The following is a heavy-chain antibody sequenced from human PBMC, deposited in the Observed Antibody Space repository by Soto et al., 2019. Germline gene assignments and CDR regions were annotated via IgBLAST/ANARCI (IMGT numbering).Heavy chain of an antibody. V-gene: IGHV3-30*03. J-gene: IGHJ4*02. CDR3: VAGQYFTDY. Sequence: QVQVVESGGGVVQPGRSLRLSCSTSGFTFRSYGMHWVRQAPGKGLEWVALISNDGSDKYYADSVKGRFTISRDNSKSTLYLQMNSLRGDDTAIYYCVAGQYFTDYWGQGTLVTVSS. CDR1: GFTFRSYG. CDR2: ISNDGSDK. D-gene: IGHD2-2*01.